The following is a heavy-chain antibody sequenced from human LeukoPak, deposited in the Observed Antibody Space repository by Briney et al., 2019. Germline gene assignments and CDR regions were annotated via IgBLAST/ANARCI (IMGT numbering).Heavy chain of an antibody. J-gene: IGHJ4*02. V-gene: IGHV1-8*01. D-gene: IGHD4-17*01. Sequence: GASMKVSCKASEYTFTSYDINWVRQATGQGLEWMGWMNPNSGNTGYAQKFQGRVTMTRNTSISTAYMELSSLRSEDTAVYYCARELAFYGDYGGDYWGQGTLVTVSS. CDR3: ARELAFYGDYGGDY. CDR1: EYTFTSYD. CDR2: MNPNSGNT.